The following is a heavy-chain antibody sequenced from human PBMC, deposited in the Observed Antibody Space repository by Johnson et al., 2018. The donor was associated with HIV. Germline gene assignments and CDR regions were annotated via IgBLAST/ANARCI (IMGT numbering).Heavy chain of an antibody. V-gene: IGHV3-7*01. CDR3: ARNSGNGLVLRGDAFDM. J-gene: IGHJ3*02. CDR2: IKQDGSEK. D-gene: IGHD2-8*01. Sequence: VQLVESGGDLVQPGGSLRLSCAASGFTFSSYWMNWVRQAPGRGLEWVANIKQDGSEKYYVDSVKGRFPSSRDNAKNTLHLQMNSLRPEDTAVYYCARNSGNGLVLRGDAFDMWGQGTMVTVSS. CDR1: GFTFSSYW.